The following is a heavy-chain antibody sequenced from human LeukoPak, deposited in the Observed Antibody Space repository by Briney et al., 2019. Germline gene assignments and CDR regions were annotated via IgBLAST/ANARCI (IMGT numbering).Heavy chain of an antibody. CDR1: GGSFSGYY. CDR3: ARVHISAAGTSWSSLGSDY. V-gene: IGHV4-34*01. D-gene: IGHD6-13*01. CDR2: INHSGST. Sequence: PSETLSLTCAVYGGSFSGYYWSWIRQPPGKRLEWIGEINHSGSTNYNPSLKSRVTISVDTSKNQFSLKLSSVTAADTAVYYCARVHISAAGTSWSSLGSDYWGQGTLVTVSS. J-gene: IGHJ4*02.